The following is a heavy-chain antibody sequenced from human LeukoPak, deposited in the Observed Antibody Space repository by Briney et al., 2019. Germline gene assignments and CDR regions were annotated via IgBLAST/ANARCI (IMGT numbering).Heavy chain of an antibody. V-gene: IGHV4-59*01. D-gene: IGHD3-9*01. CDR2: IFYSGST. CDR1: GGSISSCY. Sequence: PSETLSLTCTVSGGSISSCYWSWIRQPPGKGLEWIANIFYSGSTDYNPSLKSRVTISVDTSKNQFSLNLSSVTAADTAVYYCARPLTGNFDYWGQGTLVTVSS. J-gene: IGHJ4*02. CDR3: ARPLTGNFDY.